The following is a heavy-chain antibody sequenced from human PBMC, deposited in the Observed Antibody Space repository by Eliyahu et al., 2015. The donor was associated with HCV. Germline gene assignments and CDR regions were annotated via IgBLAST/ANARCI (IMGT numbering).Heavy chain of an antibody. CDR3: ASGGGGIAVAGTGGWFDP. CDR2: IHYXGGT. D-gene: IGHD6-19*01. Sequence: QVQLQESGPGLVKPSETLSLTCTVSGGSIXTYSWGWXRXPPGKGLEWIGXIHYXGGTKXNPPLKSXVTISVDTSKNQFSLNLTSVTAADTAVYYCASGGGGIAVAGTGGWFDPWGQGTLVTVSS. V-gene: IGHV4-59*01. J-gene: IGHJ5*02. CDR1: GGSIXTYS.